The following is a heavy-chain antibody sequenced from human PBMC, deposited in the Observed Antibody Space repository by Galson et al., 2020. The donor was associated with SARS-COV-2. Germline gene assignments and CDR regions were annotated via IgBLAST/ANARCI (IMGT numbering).Heavy chain of an antibody. J-gene: IGHJ4*02. Sequence: KIGESLKISCAASGFTFSDYYMSWIRQAPGKGLEWVSYISSSGSTIYYADSVKGRFTISRDNAKNSLYLQMNSLRAEDTAVYYCARGWSGYYHSGPFDYWGQGTLVTVSS. CDR3: ARGWSGYYHSGPFDY. CDR2: ISSSGSTI. V-gene: IGHV3-11*01. CDR1: GFTFSDYY. D-gene: IGHD3-3*01.